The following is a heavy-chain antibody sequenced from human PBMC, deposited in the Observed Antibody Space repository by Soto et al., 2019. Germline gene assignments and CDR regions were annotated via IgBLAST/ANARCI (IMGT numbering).Heavy chain of an antibody. Sequence: SETLSLTCTVSGGSISSGGYYWSWIRQHPGKGLEWIGYIYYSGSTYYNPSLKSRVTISVDTSKNQFSLKLSSVTAADTAVYYCARDPELYGMDVWGQGTTVTVSS. V-gene: IGHV4-31*03. J-gene: IGHJ6*02. CDR2: IYYSGST. D-gene: IGHD3-10*01. CDR3: ARDPELYGMDV. CDR1: GGSISSGGYY.